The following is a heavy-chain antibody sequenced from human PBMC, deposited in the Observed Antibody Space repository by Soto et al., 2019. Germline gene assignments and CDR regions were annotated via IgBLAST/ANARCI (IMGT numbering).Heavy chain of an antibody. CDR2: IYTSGST. CDR1: GGSISSYY. V-gene: IGHV4-4*07. Sequence: PSETLSLTCTVSGGSISSYYWSWIRQPAGKGLEWIGRIYTSGSTNYNPSLKSRVTMSVDTSKNQFSLKLSSVTAADTAVYYCARDISSSSHGYGDYDFDYWGQGTLVTVSS. CDR3: ARDISSSSHGYGDYDFDY. D-gene: IGHD4-17*01. J-gene: IGHJ4*02.